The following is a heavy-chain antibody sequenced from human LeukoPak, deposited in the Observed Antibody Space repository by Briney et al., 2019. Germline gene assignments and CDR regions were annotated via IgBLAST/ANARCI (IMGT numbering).Heavy chain of an antibody. CDR1: GGSFSGYY. V-gene: IGHV4-34*01. CDR3: ARGLIHHDAFDN. Sequence: SETLSLTCAVYGGSFSGYYWSWLRQPPGKGLEWIEEINHSGSTNYNPSLKSRVTISVDTSKNQFSLKLSSVTAADTAVYYCARGLIHHDAFDNWGQGTMVTVSP. J-gene: IGHJ3*02. D-gene: IGHD2-21*01. CDR2: INHSGST.